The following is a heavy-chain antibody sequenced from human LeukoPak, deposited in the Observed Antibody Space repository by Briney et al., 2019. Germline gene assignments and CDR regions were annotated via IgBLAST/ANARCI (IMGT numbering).Heavy chain of an antibody. CDR2: ICYSGSA. Sequence: PSETLSLTCTVSGGSISSSSYYWGWIRQPPGRGVEWFGCICYSGSANSNPYLKSQVTISVDTSNNQFSLKLSSVTAADTAVYYCAIEFDYWGQGTLVTVSS. CDR1: GGSISSSSYY. CDR3: AIEFDY. J-gene: IGHJ4*02. V-gene: IGHV4-39*01.